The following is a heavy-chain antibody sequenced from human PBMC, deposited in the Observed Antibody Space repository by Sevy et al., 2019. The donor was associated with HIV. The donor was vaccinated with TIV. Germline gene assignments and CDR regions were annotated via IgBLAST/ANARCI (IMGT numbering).Heavy chain of an antibody. CDR1: GGSINSSNW. CDR2: IYHSGST. J-gene: IGHJ6*02. CDR3: ARARGYGDHWVDV. D-gene: IGHD4-17*01. Sequence: SETLSLTCAVSGGSINSSNWWNWVRQPPRKGLEWIGEIYHSGSTNYNPSLKSRVTMSVDKSKNQFSLKVRSVTAADTAVYYCARARGYGDHWVDVWGQGTTVTVSS. V-gene: IGHV4-4*02.